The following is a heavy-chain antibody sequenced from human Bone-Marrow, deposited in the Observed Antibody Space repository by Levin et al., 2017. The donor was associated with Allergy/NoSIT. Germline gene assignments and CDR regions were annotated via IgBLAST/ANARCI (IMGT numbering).Heavy chain of an antibody. CDR1: GYTFIGYG. CDR3: SKGGRGPGANWFEA. D-gene: IGHD3-10*01. Sequence: ASVKVSCKASGYTFIGYGINWVRQGPGQGLEWMGWISAYNGNTKSSQKFQGRVTMTTDTSTSTAFMELRSLTSDDTAVYYCSKGGRGPGANWFEAWGEGTLVTVSS. CDR2: ISAYNGNT. J-gene: IGHJ5*02. V-gene: IGHV1-18*01.